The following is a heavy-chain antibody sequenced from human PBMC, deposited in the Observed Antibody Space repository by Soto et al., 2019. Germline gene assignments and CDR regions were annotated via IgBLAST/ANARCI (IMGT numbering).Heavy chain of an antibody. D-gene: IGHD1-1*01. CDR2: IYWDGDK. CDR3: AHRRPGRHLDC. Sequence: QITLRESGPPLVKPTQTLTLTCTISGFSLSTNGVGVGWIRQPPGKALEWLALIYWDGDKRYSPSLNSRLTITKDTSKTQVVLTIPNMDPVDTATYYCAHRRPGRHLDCWVQGTLVTVSS. V-gene: IGHV2-5*02. J-gene: IGHJ4*02. CDR1: GFSLSTNGVG.